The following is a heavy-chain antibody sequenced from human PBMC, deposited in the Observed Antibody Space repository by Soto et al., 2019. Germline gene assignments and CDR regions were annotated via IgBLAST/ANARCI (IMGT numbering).Heavy chain of an antibody. Sequence: EVQLVESGGGLVQPGGSLRLSCAASGFAFSRYWMHWVRQAPGKGLVWVARIKSDGSSINYADSVRGRFTISRDNANNTLYLQMNNLGAADTAVYFCARDSTPVPPPPCSNYGMDVWGQGTTVTVS. D-gene: IGHD2-15*01. J-gene: IGHJ6*02. CDR1: GFAFSRYW. V-gene: IGHV3-74*01. CDR3: ARDSTPVPPPPCSNYGMDV. CDR2: IKSDGSSI.